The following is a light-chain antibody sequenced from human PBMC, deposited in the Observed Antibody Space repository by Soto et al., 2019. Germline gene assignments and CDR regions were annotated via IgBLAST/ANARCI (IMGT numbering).Light chain of an antibody. V-gene: IGKV3-11*01. CDR2: DAS. CDR3: QQRSNWPWT. Sequence: EFVLTQSPGTLSLSPGERATLSCRASQTVRNNYLAWYQQKPGQAPRLLIYDASNRATGIPARFSGSGSGTDFTLTISSLEPEDFAVYYCQQRSNWPWTFGQGTKVDIK. CDR1: QTVRNNY. J-gene: IGKJ1*01.